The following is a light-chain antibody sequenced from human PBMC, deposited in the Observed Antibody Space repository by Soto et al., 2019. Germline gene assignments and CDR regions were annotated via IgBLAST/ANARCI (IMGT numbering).Light chain of an antibody. Sequence: VVLTQSPATLSVSPGERATLSCRASESVSSNLAWYQQRPGQAPRLXIYGASTRANGIPARFSGGGSGTEFTLTISSLQSEDFAVYYCQQYNSWPPITFGQGTRLEIK. CDR3: QQYNSWPPIT. V-gene: IGKV3-15*01. J-gene: IGKJ5*01. CDR2: GAS. CDR1: ESVSSN.